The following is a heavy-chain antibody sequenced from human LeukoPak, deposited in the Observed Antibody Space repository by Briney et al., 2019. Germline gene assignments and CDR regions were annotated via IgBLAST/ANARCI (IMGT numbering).Heavy chain of an antibody. D-gene: IGHD5-24*01. CDR1: GYTFTSYD. J-gene: IGHJ4*02. Sequence: ASVKVSCKASGYTFTSYDINWVRQATGQGLEWMGWMNPNSGNTGYAQKFQGRVTMTRNASISTAYMELSSLRSEDTAVYYCARALYRYRWLQGAYWGQGTLVTVSS. CDR2: MNPNSGNT. V-gene: IGHV1-8*01. CDR3: ARALYRYRWLQGAY.